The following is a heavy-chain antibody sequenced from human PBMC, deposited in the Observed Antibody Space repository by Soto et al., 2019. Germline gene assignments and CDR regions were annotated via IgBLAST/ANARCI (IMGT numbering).Heavy chain of an antibody. CDR3: AKDTHMTTVVTSFDY. Sequence: PGGSLRLSCAASGFTFSSYAMSWVCQAPGKGLEWVSAISGSGGSTYYAGSVKGRFTISRDNSKNTLYLQMNSLRAEDTAVYYCAKDTHMTTVVTSFDYWGQGTLVTVSS. V-gene: IGHV3-23*01. J-gene: IGHJ4*02. D-gene: IGHD4-17*01. CDR1: GFTFSSYA. CDR2: ISGSGGST.